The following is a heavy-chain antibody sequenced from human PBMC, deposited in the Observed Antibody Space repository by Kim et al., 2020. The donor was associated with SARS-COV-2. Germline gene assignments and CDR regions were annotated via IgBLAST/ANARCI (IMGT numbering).Heavy chain of an antibody. CDR1: GGSFTDYF. CDR3: AGIPTGYQFNFDN. D-gene: IGHD3-9*01. J-gene: IGHJ4*02. V-gene: IGHV4-34*01. CDR2: INHSVGP. Sequence: SETLSLTCAVYGGSFTDYFWTWIRQPPGKGLEWIGEINHSVGPNYNPSLKSRVTMSIDTSKSQFSLQLSSVTAADTAVYYCAGIPTGYQFNFDNWGQGT.